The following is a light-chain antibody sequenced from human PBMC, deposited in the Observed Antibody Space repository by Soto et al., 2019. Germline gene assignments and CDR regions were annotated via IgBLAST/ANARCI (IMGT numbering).Light chain of an antibody. V-gene: IGLV2-8*01. CDR1: SSDIGGYKY. Sequence: QSVLTQPPSASGSPGQSVTISCTGTSSDIGGYKYVSWYQQHPGKAPKLMIYEVNERPSGVPDRFSGSKSGNTASLTVSGLQAEDEADYYCSSYAGSNTVVFGGGTKLTVL. J-gene: IGLJ2*01. CDR2: EVN. CDR3: SSYAGSNTVV.